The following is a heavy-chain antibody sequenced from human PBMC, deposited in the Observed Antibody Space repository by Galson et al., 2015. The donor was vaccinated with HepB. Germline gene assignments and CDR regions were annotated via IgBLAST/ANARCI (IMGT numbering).Heavy chain of an antibody. CDR3: AKVGAVVVAAPDY. Sequence: SLRLSCAASGFTYSSYAMSWVRQAPGKGLEWVSAISGSGGSTYYADSVKGRFTISRDNSKNTLYLQMNSLRAEDTAVYYCAKVGAVVVAAPDYWGQGTLVTVSS. J-gene: IGHJ4*02. V-gene: IGHV3-23*01. D-gene: IGHD2-15*01. CDR2: ISGSGGST. CDR1: GFTYSSYA.